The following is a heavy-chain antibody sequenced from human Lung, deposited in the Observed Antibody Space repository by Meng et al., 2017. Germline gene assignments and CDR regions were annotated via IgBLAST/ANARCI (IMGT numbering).Heavy chain of an antibody. CDR3: ASAMGNYVPATNEWTPSYFDY. V-gene: IGHV1-69*02. D-gene: IGHD3-16*01. CDR1: EDTVSRYS. CDR2: IIPILERA. J-gene: IGHJ4*02. Sequence: QVQLVQSGAEVKKPGSSVKVACKAAEDTVSRYSFSWVRQAPGQGLEWMGRIIPILERANYAQKFQGRVTITADISTTTAYMEMRSLRSEDTAVYYCASAMGNYVPATNEWTPSYFDYWGRGTLVTVSS.